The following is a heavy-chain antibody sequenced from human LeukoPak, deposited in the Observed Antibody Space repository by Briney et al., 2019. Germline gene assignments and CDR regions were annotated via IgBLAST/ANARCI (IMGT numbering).Heavy chain of an antibody. CDR1: GLSISGSSYY. D-gene: IGHD3-9*01. J-gene: IGHJ4*02. CDR2: IYYSGIT. V-gene: IGHV4-39*01. Sequence: SEALSLTCPVSGLSISGSSYYWDWIRQPPGKGLAWIGSIYYSGITFYTPSLKSRVTISVDTSKNQFSLKLTSVTAADTAVYYCATLTGYYPDYWGQGILVTVSS. CDR3: ATLTGYYPDY.